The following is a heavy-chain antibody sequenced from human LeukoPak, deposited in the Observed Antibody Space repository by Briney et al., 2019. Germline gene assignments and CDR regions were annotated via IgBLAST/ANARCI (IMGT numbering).Heavy chain of an antibody. CDR2: IYSSGST. J-gene: IGHJ4*02. V-gene: IGHV4-4*07. CDR3: ARADYSNSDSYFDY. D-gene: IGHD4-11*01. CDR1: GGSISSYY. Sequence: PSETLSLTCTVSGGSISSYYWSWIRQPAGKGLEWIGRIYSSGSTNYNPSLKSRVTISVDTSKNQFSLKLSSVTAADTAVYYCARADYSNSDSYFDYWGQGTLVTVSS.